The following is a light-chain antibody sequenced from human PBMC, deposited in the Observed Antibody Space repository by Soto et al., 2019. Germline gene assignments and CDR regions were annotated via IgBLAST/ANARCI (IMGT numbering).Light chain of an antibody. V-gene: IGLV2-14*01. Sequence: QSALTQPASVSGSPGQSITISCTGTSSDIGDYNYVSWYQQHPGKVPKLMIYEVSNRPSGVSNRFSGSKSGNTASLTISGLQAEDEADYYCSSYTGSSTPVVFGGGTKVTVL. CDR1: SSDIGDYNY. J-gene: IGLJ2*01. CDR2: EVS. CDR3: SSYTGSSTPVV.